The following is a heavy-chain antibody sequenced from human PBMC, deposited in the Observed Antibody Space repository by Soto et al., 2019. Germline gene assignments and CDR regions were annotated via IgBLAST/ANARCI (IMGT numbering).Heavy chain of an antibody. Sequence: QVQLQQWGAGLLKPSETLSLTCAVYGGSFSGYYWSWIRQPPGKGLEWIGEINHSESPNYNPSLKSRVTISVDTSKNQFSLKLSSVTAADTAVYYCARGVPPGRIKMVRGVRLYFDLWGRGTLVTVSS. CDR3: ARGVPPGRIKMVRGVRLYFDL. D-gene: IGHD3-10*01. CDR2: INHSESP. J-gene: IGHJ2*01. CDR1: GGSFSGYY. V-gene: IGHV4-34*01.